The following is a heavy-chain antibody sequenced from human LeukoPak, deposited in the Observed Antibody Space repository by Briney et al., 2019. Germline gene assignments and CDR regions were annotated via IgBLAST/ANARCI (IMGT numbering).Heavy chain of an antibody. CDR3: ARLGYDY. CDR2: ISAYKGNT. J-gene: IGHJ4*02. Sequence: ASVKVSCKASGYPFASYGISWVRQAPGQGLEWMGWISAYKGNTNYAQKFQGRVTMTRDTSISTAYMELSRLRSDDTAVDYCARLGYDYWGQGTLVTVSS. V-gene: IGHV1-18*01. D-gene: IGHD3-22*01. CDR1: GYPFASYG.